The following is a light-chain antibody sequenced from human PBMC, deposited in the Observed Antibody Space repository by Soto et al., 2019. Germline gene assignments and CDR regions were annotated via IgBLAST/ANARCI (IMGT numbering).Light chain of an antibody. Sequence: EVVMTQSPATLSVSPGKRATLSCRASQSVSSNLAWFQQKPGQAPRLLIYDASTRATGIPARFSGSGSGTEFTLIISSLQSEDFAVYYCQQYNNWWTFGQGTKVEIK. J-gene: IGKJ1*01. V-gene: IGKV3-15*01. CDR2: DAS. CDR3: QQYNNWWT. CDR1: QSVSSN.